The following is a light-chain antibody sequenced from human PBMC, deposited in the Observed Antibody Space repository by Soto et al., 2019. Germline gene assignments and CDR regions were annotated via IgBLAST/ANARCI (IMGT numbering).Light chain of an antibody. Sequence: EIQMTQSPSSLSASVGDRVTITCRASQGITNDLGWYQQKPEKAPKRLIYAASSLQSGVPLRFSGSGYGTEFTLTISSLQPEDFATYFCLQHNSYPFTFGPGNKVDIK. V-gene: IGKV1-17*01. J-gene: IGKJ3*01. CDR3: LQHNSYPFT. CDR2: AAS. CDR1: QGITND.